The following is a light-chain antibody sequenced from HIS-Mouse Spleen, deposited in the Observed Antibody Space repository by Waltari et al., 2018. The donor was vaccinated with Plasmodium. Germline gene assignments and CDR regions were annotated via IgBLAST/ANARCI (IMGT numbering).Light chain of an antibody. CDR2: WAS. CDR3: QQYYSTPYT. CDR1: QSVLYSSNNKNY. Sequence: DIVMTQSPDSLAVSLGERATINCKSSQSVLYSSNNKNYLAWYQQKPGQPPKLLIYWASTRESGVPARFSGSGSGTDFTLTISSLRAEDVAVYYCQQYYSTPYTFGQGTKLEIK. J-gene: IGKJ2*01. V-gene: IGKV4-1*01.